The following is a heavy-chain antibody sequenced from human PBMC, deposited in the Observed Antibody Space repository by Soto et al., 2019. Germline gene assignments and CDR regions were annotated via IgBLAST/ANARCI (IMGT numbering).Heavy chain of an antibody. V-gene: IGHV4-34*01. D-gene: IGHD3-3*01. CDR3: ARARFSQWSQDYYGLDV. CDR2: INHIGSP. Sequence: PSATLSLTCFLSGSLPVGSLSTYFWTWILQPPGKGLEWIGEINHIGSPNYSPSLRGRVTISLDTSKKQFSLNLSSVTAADTAVYFCARARFSQWSQDYYGLDVWGQGTTVTVSS. CDR1: GSLPVGSLSTYF. J-gene: IGHJ6*02.